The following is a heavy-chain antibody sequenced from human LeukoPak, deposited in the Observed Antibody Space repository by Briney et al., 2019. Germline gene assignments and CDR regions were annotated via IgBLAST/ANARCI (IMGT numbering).Heavy chain of an antibody. CDR1: GYTFTSYG. V-gene: IGHV1-18*01. CDR2: ISAY. CDR3: ARRFNYYDSSGYYEGFYFDY. J-gene: IGHJ4*02. D-gene: IGHD3-22*01. Sequence: GASVKVSCKASGYTFTSYGISWVRQAPGQGLEWMGWISAYAQKFQGRVTVTTDTSTSTAYMELRSLRSDDTAVYYCARRFNYYDSSGYYEGFYFDYWGQGTLVTVSS.